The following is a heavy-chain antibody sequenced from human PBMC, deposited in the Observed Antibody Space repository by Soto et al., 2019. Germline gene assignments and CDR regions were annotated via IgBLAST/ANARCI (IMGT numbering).Heavy chain of an antibody. V-gene: IGHV3-15*01. Sequence: VGSLRLSCAASGFTFSNAWMSWVRQAPGKGLEWVGRIKSKTDGGTTDYAAPVKGRFTISRDDSKNTLNLQMNSLKTEDTAVYYCTTEYDILTGSNWFGPWGQGTLVTVS. CDR2: IKSKTDGGTT. CDR3: TTEYDILTGSNWFGP. D-gene: IGHD3-9*01. CDR1: GFTFSNAW. J-gene: IGHJ5*02.